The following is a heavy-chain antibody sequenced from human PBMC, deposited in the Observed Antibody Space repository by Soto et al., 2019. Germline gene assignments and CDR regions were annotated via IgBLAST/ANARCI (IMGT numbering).Heavy chain of an antibody. Sequence: SETLSLTCAVSGYSISSNYYWGWIRQPPGKGLEWIGSIYHSGSTYYNPSLKSRVTISVDTSKNQSSLKLSSVTAADTAVYYCATKVITPPFDYWGQGTLVTVSS. CDR2: IYHSGST. D-gene: IGHD3-22*01. J-gene: IGHJ4*02. CDR3: ATKVITPPFDY. CDR1: GYSISSNYY. V-gene: IGHV4-38-2*01.